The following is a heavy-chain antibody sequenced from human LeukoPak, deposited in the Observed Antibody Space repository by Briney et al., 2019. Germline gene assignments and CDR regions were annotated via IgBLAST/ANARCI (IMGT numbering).Heavy chain of an antibody. CDR1: GFIFSTYA. CDR3: AKGSWNYDLTNFDY. V-gene: IGHV3-23*01. D-gene: IGHD1-7*01. CDR2: ISGSGGST. Sequence: PGGSLRLSCAASGFIFSTYAMSWVRQAPGKGLEWVSAISGSGGSTYYADSVKGRFTISRDNSKNTLYLQMNSLRAGDTAVYYCAKGSWNYDLTNFDYWGQGTLVTVSS. J-gene: IGHJ4*02.